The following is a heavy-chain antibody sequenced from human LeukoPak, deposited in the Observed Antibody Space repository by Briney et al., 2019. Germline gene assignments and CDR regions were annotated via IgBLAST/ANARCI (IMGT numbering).Heavy chain of an antibody. Sequence: GGSLRLSCAASGFTFSSYWMSWVRQAPGKGLEWVANIKQDGSEKYYVDSVKGRFTISRDNAKNSLYLQMNSLRAEDTAVYYCARRGLGYDDYDAWKDAFDIWGQGTMVIVSS. CDR3: ARRGLGYDDYDAWKDAFDI. D-gene: IGHD4/OR15-4a*01. V-gene: IGHV3-7*01. CDR1: GFTFSSYW. J-gene: IGHJ3*02. CDR2: IKQDGSEK.